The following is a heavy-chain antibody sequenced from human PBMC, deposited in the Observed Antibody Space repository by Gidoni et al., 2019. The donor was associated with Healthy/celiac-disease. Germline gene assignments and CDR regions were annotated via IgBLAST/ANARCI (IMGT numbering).Heavy chain of an antibody. V-gene: IGHV3-30*18. CDR3: AKDWEGATDY. Sequence: SSYGMHWVRQAPGKGLEWVAVISYDGSNKYYADSVKGRFTISRDNSKNTLYLQMNSLRAEDTAVYYCAKDWEGATDYWGQGTLVTVSS. CDR2: ISYDGSNK. CDR1: SSYG. D-gene: IGHD1-26*01. J-gene: IGHJ4*02.